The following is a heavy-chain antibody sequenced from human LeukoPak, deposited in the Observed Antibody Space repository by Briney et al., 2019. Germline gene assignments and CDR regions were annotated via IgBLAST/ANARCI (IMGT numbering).Heavy chain of an antibody. Sequence: SETLSLTCAVYGGSFSGYYWSWIRQPPGKGLEWIGEINHSGSTNYNPSLKSRVTISVDTSKNQFSLKLSPVTAADTAVYYCARTRRHYDILTDYHRPGGVFDPWGQGTLVTVSS. D-gene: IGHD3-9*01. CDR2: INHSGST. CDR1: GGSFSGYY. J-gene: IGHJ5*02. CDR3: ARTRRHYDILTDYHRPGGVFDP. V-gene: IGHV4-34*01.